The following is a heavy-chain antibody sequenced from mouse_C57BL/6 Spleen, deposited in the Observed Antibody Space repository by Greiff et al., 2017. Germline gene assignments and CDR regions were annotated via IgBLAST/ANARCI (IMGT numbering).Heavy chain of an antibody. CDR1: GYAFSSSW. J-gene: IGHJ3*01. CDR2: IYPGDGDT. D-gene: IGHD3-2*02. Sequence: QVQLQQSGPELVKPGASVKISCKASGYAFSSSWMNWVKQRPGKGLEWIGRIYPGDGDTNYNGKFKGKATLTAATSSITAYMQLSSLTSEDSAVYFCASSPDSSSYNTFAYWGQGTLVTVSA. CDR3: ASSPDSSSYNTFAY. V-gene: IGHV1-82*01.